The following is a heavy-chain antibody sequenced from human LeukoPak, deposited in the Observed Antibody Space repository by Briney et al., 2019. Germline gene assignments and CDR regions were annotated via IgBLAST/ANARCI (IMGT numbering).Heavy chain of an antibody. CDR3: ARDSSRITMVRGVIRY. V-gene: IGHV1-69*05. CDR2: IIPIFGTA. J-gene: IGHJ4*02. CDR1: GGTFSSYA. Sequence: ASVKVSCKASGGTFSSYAISWVRQAPGQGLEWMGGIIPIFGTANYAQKFQGRVTITTDESTSTAYMELSSLRSEDTAVYYCARDSSRITMVRGVIRYWGQGTLVTVSS. D-gene: IGHD3-10*01.